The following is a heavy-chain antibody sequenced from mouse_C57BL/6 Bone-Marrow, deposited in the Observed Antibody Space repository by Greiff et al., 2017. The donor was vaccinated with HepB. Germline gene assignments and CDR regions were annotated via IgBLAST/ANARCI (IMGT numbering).Heavy chain of an antibody. V-gene: IGHV1-5*01. D-gene: IGHD1-1*01. CDR1: GYTFTSYW. CDR3: TRSGITTVVATNYYAMDY. Sequence: VHVKQSGTVLARPGASVKMSCKTSGYTFTSYWMHWVKQRPGQGLEWIGAIYPGNSDTSYNQKFKGKAKLTAVTSASTAYMELSSLTNEDSAVYYCTRSGITTVVATNYYAMDYWGQGTSVTVSS. J-gene: IGHJ4*01. CDR2: IYPGNSDT.